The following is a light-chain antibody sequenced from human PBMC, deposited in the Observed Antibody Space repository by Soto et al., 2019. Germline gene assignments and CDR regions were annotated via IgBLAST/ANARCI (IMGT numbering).Light chain of an antibody. V-gene: IGLV2-14*02. Sequence: QSALTQPASVSGSPGQSITISCTGTSSDVGSYNLVSWYQHHPGKAPKLMIYEGSKRPSGVSNRFSGSKSGTSASLAITGLQTEDEADYYCQSYDNGLITWVFGGGTKLTVL. CDR2: EGS. J-gene: IGLJ3*02. CDR1: SSDVGSYNL. CDR3: QSYDNGLITWV.